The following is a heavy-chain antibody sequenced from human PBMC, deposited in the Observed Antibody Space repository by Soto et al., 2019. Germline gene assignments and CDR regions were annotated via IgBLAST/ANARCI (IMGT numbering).Heavy chain of an antibody. CDR3: AKDLSKAVPAAIRIYYYYGMDV. CDR2: ISYDGSNK. J-gene: IGHJ6*02. V-gene: IGHV3-30*18. CDR1: GFTFSSYG. D-gene: IGHD2-2*01. Sequence: PGGSLRLSCAASGFTFSSYGMHWVRQAPGKGLEWVAVISYDGSNKYYADSVKGRFTISRDNSKNTLYLQMNSLRAEDTAVYYRAKDLSKAVPAAIRIYYYYGMDVWGQGTTVTVSS.